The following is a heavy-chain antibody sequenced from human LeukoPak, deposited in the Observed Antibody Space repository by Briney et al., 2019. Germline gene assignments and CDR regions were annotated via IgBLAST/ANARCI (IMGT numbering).Heavy chain of an antibody. Sequence: ASVKVSCKASGYTFTSFDINWVRQATGQGLEWMGWMNPNSGNTGYAQKFQGRVTMTRNTSITTAYMELSSLRSEDTAVYYCARELAQLKTMVRGVIFLWGQGTLVTVSS. CDR3: ARELAQLKTMVRGVIFL. CDR1: GYTFTSFD. V-gene: IGHV1-8*01. D-gene: IGHD3-10*01. J-gene: IGHJ4*02. CDR2: MNPNSGNT.